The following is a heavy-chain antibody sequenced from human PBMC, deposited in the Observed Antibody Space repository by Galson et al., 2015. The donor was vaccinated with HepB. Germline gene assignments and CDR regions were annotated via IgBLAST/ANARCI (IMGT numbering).Heavy chain of an antibody. CDR2: IIPILGIA. CDR1: GGTFSSYA. Sequence: SCKASGGTFSSYAISWVRQAPGQGLEWMGGIIPILGIANYAQKFQGRVTITADKSTSTAYMELSSLRSEDTAVYYCARPEGYFQHWGQGTLVTVSS. V-gene: IGHV1-69*10. J-gene: IGHJ1*01. CDR3: ARPEGYFQH.